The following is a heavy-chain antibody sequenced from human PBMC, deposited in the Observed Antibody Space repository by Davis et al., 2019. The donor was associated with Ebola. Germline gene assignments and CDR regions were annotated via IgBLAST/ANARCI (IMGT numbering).Heavy chain of an antibody. Sequence: GESLKISCKASGYSFTIYWIAWVRQMPGKGLEWMGFIYPGDSDTAYSPSFQGQVTFSADKSISTAYLQWSSLKASDTAMYYCAVGRDGYNYHLWGQGTLVTVSS. J-gene: IGHJ5*02. V-gene: IGHV5-51*01. D-gene: IGHD5-24*01. CDR1: GYSFTIYW. CDR2: IYPGDSDT. CDR3: AVGRDGYNYHL.